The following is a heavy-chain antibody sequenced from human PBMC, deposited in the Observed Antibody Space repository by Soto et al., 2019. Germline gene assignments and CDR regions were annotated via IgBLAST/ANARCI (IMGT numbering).Heavy chain of an antibody. J-gene: IGHJ6*02. CDR1: GFTFSSYE. CDR2: ISSSGSTI. D-gene: IGHD6-13*01. CDR3: ASGRVSSSWYRWGGYGMDV. Sequence: GGSLRLSCAASGFTFSSYEMNWVRQAPGKGLEWVSYISSSGSTIYYADSVKGRFTISRDNAKNSLYLQMNSLRAEDTAVYYCASGRVSSSWYRWGGYGMDVWGQGTTVTVSS. V-gene: IGHV3-48*03.